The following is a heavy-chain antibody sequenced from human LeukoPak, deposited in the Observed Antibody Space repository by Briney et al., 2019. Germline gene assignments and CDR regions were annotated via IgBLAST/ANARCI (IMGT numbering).Heavy chain of an antibody. D-gene: IGHD3-9*01. J-gene: IGHJ4*02. V-gene: IGHV1-24*01. Sequence: ASVEVSCKVSGYTLTELSMHWVRQAPGKGLEWMGGFDPEDGETIYAQKFQGRVTMTEDTSTDTAYMELSSLRSEDTAVYYCATVRGAIRYFDWYLDYWGQGTLVTVSS. CDR3: ATVRGAIRYFDWYLDY. CDR2: FDPEDGET. CDR1: GYTLTELS.